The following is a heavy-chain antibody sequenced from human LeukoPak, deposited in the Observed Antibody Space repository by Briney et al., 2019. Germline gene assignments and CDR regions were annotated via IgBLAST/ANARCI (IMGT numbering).Heavy chain of an antibody. CDR3: ARDQLGAVLYFDY. Sequence: GGSLRLSCAASGFTFSSYAMNWVRQVPGKGLEWVSIISGSGDNTYYTDSVKGRFTISRDNSKNTLYLQMNSLRAEDTAVYYRARDQLGAVLYFDYWGQGALVTVSS. V-gene: IGHV3-23*01. CDR2: ISGSGDNT. CDR1: GFTFSSYA. J-gene: IGHJ4*02. D-gene: IGHD1-1*01.